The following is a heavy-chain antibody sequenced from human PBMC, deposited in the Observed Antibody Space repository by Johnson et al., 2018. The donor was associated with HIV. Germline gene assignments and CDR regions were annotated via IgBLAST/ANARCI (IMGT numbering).Heavy chain of an antibody. CDR2: ISYDGSNK. CDR1: GFTFSVYD. J-gene: IGHJ3*02. CDR3: AREGSYYYDSSGYYYPGADAFDI. D-gene: IGHD3-22*01. Sequence: QVQLVESGGGVVQSGGSLRLSYDASGFTFSVYDRHWVCQAPGKGLEWVAVISYDGSNKYYADSVKGRFTISRDNSKNTLYLQMNSLRAEDTAVYYCAREGSYYYDSSGYYYPGADAFDIWGQGTMVTVSS. V-gene: IGHV3-30*19.